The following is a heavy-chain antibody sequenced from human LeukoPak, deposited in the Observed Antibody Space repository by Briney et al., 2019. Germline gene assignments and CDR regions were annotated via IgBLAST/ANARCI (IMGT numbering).Heavy chain of an antibody. CDR3: AGDVVGYSGYEPTYYYYGMDV. D-gene: IGHD5-12*01. CDR2: IIPIFGTA. J-gene: IGHJ6*02. Sequence: GASVKVSCKASGGTFSSYAISWVRQAPGQGLEWMGGIIPIFGTANYAQKFQGRVTITADESTSTAYMELSSLGSEDTAVYYCAGDVVGYSGYEPTYYYYGMDVWGQGTTVTVSS. V-gene: IGHV1-69*13. CDR1: GGTFSSYA.